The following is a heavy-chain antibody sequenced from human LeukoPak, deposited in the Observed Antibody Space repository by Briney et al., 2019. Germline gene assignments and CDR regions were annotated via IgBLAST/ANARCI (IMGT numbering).Heavy chain of an antibody. CDR2: ISYDGSNK. J-gene: IGHJ3*02. CDR1: GFTFSSHA. V-gene: IGHV3-30*04. D-gene: IGHD3-3*01. Sequence: GGSLRLSCGASGFTFSSHAMSWVRQAPGKGLEWVAVISYDGSNKYYADSVKGRFTISRDNSKNTLYLQMNSLRAEDTALYHCARALYYDFWSGSPDDAFDIWGQGTMVTVSS. CDR3: ARALYYDFWSGSPDDAFDI.